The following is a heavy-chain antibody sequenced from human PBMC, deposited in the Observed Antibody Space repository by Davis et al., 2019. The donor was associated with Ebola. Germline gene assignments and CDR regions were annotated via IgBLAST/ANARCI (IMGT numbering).Heavy chain of an antibody. CDR2: INHSGST. Sequence: ESLKISCAASGFTFSGSAMHWIRQPPGKGLEWIGEINHSGSTNYNPSLKSRVTISVDTSKNQFSLKLSSVTAADTAVYYCARRYCSGGSCYYGYWGQGTLVTVSS. V-gene: IGHV4-34*01. CDR1: GFTFSGSA. CDR3: ARRYCSGGSCYYGY. D-gene: IGHD2-15*01. J-gene: IGHJ4*02.